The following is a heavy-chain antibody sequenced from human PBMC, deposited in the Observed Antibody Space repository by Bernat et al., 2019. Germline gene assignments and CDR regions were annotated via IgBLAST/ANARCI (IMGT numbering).Heavy chain of an antibody. Sequence: QVQLVQSGAEVKKPGASVKVSCKASGYTFTGYYMHWVRQAPGQGLEWMGRINRNSGGTNYAQKFQGRVTMTRDTSISTAYMELSRLRSDDTAVYYCARPYPRYCSGGSCYLGYWGQGTLVTVSS. CDR2: INRNSGGT. D-gene: IGHD2-15*01. CDR1: GYTFTGYY. V-gene: IGHV1-2*06. J-gene: IGHJ4*02. CDR3: ARPYPRYCSGGSCYLGY.